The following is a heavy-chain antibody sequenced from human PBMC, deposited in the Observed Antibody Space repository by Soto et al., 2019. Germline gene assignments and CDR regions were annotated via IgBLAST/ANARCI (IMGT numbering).Heavy chain of an antibody. CDR3: AGESRDWYFDL. CDR2: IYYRGST. J-gene: IGHJ2*01. CDR1: GGSISSGDYY. V-gene: IGHV4-30-4*01. Sequence: QVQLQESGPGLVKPSQTLSLTCTVSGGSISSGDYYWSWIRQPPGKGLEWIGYIYYRGSTSYNTSHKSRVTISVDTSKTQCSLKLSSVTAADTAVYYCAGESRDWYFDLWGRGTLVTVSS.